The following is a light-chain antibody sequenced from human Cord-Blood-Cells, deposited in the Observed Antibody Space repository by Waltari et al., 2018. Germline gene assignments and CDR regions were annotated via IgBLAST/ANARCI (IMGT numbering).Light chain of an antibody. CDR1: QGISSW. V-gene: IGKV1D-12*01. CDR3: QQANSFT. Sequence: IQMTQYPSSASPSVGDRVTITCRASQGISSWLAWYHQKPGKAPKLLIYAASSLQSGVPSRFSGSGSGTDFTLTISSLQPEDFATYYCQQANSFTFGGGTKVEIK. CDR2: AAS. J-gene: IGKJ4*01.